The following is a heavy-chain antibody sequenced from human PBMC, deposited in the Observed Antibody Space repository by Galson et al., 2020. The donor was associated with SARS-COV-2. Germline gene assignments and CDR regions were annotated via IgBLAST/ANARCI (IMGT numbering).Heavy chain of an antibody. J-gene: IGHJ3*02. V-gene: IGHV3-23*01. CDR3: AKRNSPIYDRRNAFDI. CDR2: ISGNGNIT. CDR1: GFTFRDYA. Sequence: QAGGSLRLSCAASGFTFRDYAMNWVRQAPGKGLEWVSIISGNGNITSYEDSVKGRFAISRDNSKNTLQLQMNSLRADDTAVYYCAKRNSPIYDRRNAFDIWGHGTTVTVSS. D-gene: IGHD3-16*01.